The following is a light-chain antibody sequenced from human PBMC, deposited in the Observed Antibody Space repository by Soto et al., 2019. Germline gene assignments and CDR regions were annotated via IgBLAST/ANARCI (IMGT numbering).Light chain of an antibody. J-gene: IGKJ4*01. V-gene: IGKV3-20*01. CDR3: KKYGSSQLN. CDR1: QSVSSSY. Sequence: DIALTQSPVNLSLSLVERATLSFLGSQSVSSSYLAWYQQKPGQDNRLIIYGAYSRATGIQDRFSGSGSGTDFTLTIRRMEPEDFAVYYCKKYGSSQLNLGGGT. CDR2: GAY.